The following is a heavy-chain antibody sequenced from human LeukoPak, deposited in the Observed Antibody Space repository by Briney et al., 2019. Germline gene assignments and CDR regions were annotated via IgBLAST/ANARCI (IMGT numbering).Heavy chain of an antibody. CDR3: AKDGRATTRNYYFDY. D-gene: IGHD1-26*01. Sequence: PGGSLRLSCAASGFTFKNYAMSWVRQAPGKGLEWVSAISGSGGSTYYADSVKGRFTISRDNSKNTLYLQMNSLRAEDTAVYYCAKDGRATTRNYYFDYWGQGTLVTVSS. J-gene: IGHJ4*02. V-gene: IGHV3-23*01. CDR1: GFTFKNYA. CDR2: ISGSGGST.